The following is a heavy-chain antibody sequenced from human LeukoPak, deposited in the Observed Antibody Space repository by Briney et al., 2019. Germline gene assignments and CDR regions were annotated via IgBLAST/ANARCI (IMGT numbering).Heavy chain of an antibody. Sequence: GRSLRLSCAASGFTFSSYGMHWVRQAPGKGLEWVAVISYDGSNKYYADSVKGRFTISRDNSKNTLYLQMNSLRAEDTAVYYCAKDQGNIVGATVYWGQGTLVTVSS. CDR1: GFTFSSYG. V-gene: IGHV3-30*18. J-gene: IGHJ4*02. CDR2: ISYDGSNK. CDR3: AKDQGNIVGATVY. D-gene: IGHD1-26*01.